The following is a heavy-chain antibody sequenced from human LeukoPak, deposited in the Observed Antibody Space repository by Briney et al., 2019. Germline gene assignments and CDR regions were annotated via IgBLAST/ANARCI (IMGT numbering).Heavy chain of an antibody. D-gene: IGHD6-13*01. CDR1: GFTFGTSA. CDR2: FGRSGSDT. V-gene: IGHV3-23*01. J-gene: IGHJ4*02. Sequence: GGSLRLSCAASGFTFGTSAMSWVRQAPGKGPEWVSTFGRSGSDTYYSDSVKGRFTIFRDNSKNTLYLQMNSLRDEDTAVYYCAKGSLGSWYYFDYWGQGTLVTVSS. CDR3: AKGSLGSWYYFDY.